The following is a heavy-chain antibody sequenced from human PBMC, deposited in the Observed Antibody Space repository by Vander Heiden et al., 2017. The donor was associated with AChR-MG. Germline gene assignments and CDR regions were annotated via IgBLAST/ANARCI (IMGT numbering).Heavy chain of an antibody. CDR1: GYTFTGQS. CDR2: INPNSGGT. V-gene: IGHV1-2*02. CDR3: ASGRLYSGVAKKYYYYGMDV. Sequence: QAQLVQSGAAVKKPGASVKVTCKASGYTFTGQSPPGVRQAPGQGLEWMGWINPNSGGTNYAQKFQGRVTMTRDTSISTAYMELSRLRSDDTAVYYCASGRLYSGVAKKYYYYGMDVWGQGTTVTVSS. J-gene: IGHJ6*02. D-gene: IGHD3-3*01.